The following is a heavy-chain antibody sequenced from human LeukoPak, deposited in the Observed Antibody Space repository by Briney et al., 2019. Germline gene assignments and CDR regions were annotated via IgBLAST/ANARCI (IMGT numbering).Heavy chain of an antibody. Sequence: SETLSLTCTVSGGSISSGDYYWSWIRQPPGKGLEWIGYIYYSGSTYYNPSLKSRVTISVDTSKNQFSLKLSSVTAADTAVYYCARVYSSPVGGFDYWGQGTLVTVSS. CDR2: IYYSGST. CDR1: GGSISSGDYY. J-gene: IGHJ4*02. D-gene: IGHD6-13*01. V-gene: IGHV4-30-4*08. CDR3: ARVYSSPVGGFDY.